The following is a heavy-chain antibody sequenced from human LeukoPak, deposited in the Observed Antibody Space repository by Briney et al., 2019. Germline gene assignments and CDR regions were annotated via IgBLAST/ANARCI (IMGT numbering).Heavy chain of an antibody. Sequence: GGSLRLSCAASGFTFSSYSMNWVRQAPGKGLEWVSYISSSSSTIYYADSVKGRFTISRDNAKSSLYLQMNSLRAEDTAVYYCARDRGLIAAAGTGYWGQGTLVTVSS. V-gene: IGHV3-48*04. D-gene: IGHD6-13*01. CDR1: GFTFSSYS. CDR2: ISSSSSTI. CDR3: ARDRGLIAAAGTGY. J-gene: IGHJ4*02.